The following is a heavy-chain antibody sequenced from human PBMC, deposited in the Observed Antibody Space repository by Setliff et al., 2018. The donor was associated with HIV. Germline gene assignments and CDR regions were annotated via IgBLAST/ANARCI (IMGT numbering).Heavy chain of an antibody. CDR1: GGSVNDFY. J-gene: IGHJ4*02. CDR2: IHSSGST. CDR3: ATLDHSGGNFLAY. Sequence: SETLSLTCTASGGSVNDFYCNWIRQPPGKGPEWIGYIHSSGSTIYNPSLKSRITMSLDTSKEQFSLELSSATAADTAVYYCATLDHSGGNFLAYWGQGSLVTVSS. D-gene: IGHD2-21*02. V-gene: IGHV4-4*09.